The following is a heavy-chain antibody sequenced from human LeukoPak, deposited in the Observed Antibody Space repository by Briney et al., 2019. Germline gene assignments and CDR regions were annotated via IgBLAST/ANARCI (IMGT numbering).Heavy chain of an antibody. CDR1: GGSISSGSYY. CDR3: ARNGPTAAGAFDI. V-gene: IGHV4-61*02. Sequence: PSQTLSLTCTVSGGSISSGSYYWSWIRQPAGKGLEWIGRIYTSGSTNYNLSLKSRVTISVDTSKNQFSLKMSSVTAADTALYYCARNGPTAAGAFDIWGQGTVVTVSA. J-gene: IGHJ3*02. CDR2: IYTSGST. D-gene: IGHD6-13*01.